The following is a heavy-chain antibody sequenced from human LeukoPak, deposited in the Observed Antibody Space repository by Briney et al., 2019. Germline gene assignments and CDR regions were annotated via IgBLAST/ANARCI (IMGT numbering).Heavy chain of an antibody. CDR2: ISYDGSNK. Sequence: PGRSLRLSCAASGFTFSSYGMHWVRQAPGKGLEWVAVISYDGSNKYYADSVKGRFTISRDNSKNTLYLQMNSLRAEDTAVYYCAKDYPYYFDYWGQGTLVTVSS. CDR3: AKDYPYYFDY. V-gene: IGHV3-30*18. J-gene: IGHJ4*02. D-gene: IGHD3-16*02. CDR1: GFTFSSYG.